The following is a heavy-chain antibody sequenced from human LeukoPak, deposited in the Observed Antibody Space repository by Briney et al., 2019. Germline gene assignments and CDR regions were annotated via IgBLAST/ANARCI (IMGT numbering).Heavy chain of an antibody. V-gene: IGHV1-8*03. Sequence: ASVKVSCKASGYTFTSYDINWVRQATGQGLKWMGWMNPNSGNTGYAQKFQGRVTITRNTSISTAYMELSSLRSEDTAVYYCARGLLGYCSSTSCYRLGIDPWGQGTLVTVSS. CDR2: MNPNSGNT. CDR3: ARGLLGYCSSTSCYRLGIDP. CDR1: GYTFTSYD. D-gene: IGHD2-2*01. J-gene: IGHJ5*02.